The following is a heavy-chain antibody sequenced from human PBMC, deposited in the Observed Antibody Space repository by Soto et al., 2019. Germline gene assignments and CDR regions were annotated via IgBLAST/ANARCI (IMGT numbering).Heavy chain of an antibody. V-gene: IGHV3-48*01. J-gene: IGHJ6*03. CDR1: GFTFSSYS. CDR3: ARERVIAVAGKGDYYYYYMDV. CDR2: ISSSSSTI. D-gene: IGHD6-19*01. Sequence: GGSLRLSCAASGFTFSSYSMNWVRQAPGKGLEWVSYISSSSSTIYYADSVKGRFTISRDNAKNSLYLQMNSLRAEDTAVYYCARERVIAVAGKGDYYYYYMDVWGKGTTVTVSS.